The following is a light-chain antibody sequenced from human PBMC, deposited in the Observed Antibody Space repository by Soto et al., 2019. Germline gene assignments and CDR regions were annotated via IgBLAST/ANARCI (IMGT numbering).Light chain of an antibody. J-gene: IGKJ5*01. Sequence: DIQMTQSPSSLSASVGDRVTITCRASQGISSYLAWFQQKPGKAPKSLIYAASTLQSGVPSKFSGSGSGTDFTLTISRMQPEDFATYYCQQYYTYPISFGQGTRLEIK. CDR1: QGISSY. V-gene: IGKV1-16*02. CDR2: AAS. CDR3: QQYYTYPIS.